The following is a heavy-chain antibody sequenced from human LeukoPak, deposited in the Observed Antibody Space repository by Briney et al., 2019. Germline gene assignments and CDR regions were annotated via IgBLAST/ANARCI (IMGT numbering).Heavy chain of an antibody. Sequence: PGGSLRLSCAASGFTFSSYGMRWVRQAPGKGLEWVAFIRYDGSNKYYADSVKGRFTISRDKSKNTLYLQMNSLRAEDTAVYYCASEVGATGDYWGQGTLVTVSS. J-gene: IGHJ4*02. CDR2: IRYDGSNK. V-gene: IGHV3-30*02. D-gene: IGHD1-26*01. CDR3: ASEVGATGDY. CDR1: GFTFSSYG.